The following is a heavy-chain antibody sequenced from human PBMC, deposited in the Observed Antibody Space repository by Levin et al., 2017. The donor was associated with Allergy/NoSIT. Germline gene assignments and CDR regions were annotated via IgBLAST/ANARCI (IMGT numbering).Heavy chain of an antibody. Sequence: GGSLRLSCAASGFTFDDYAMHWVRQAPGKGLEWVSGISWNSGSICYADSVKGRFTISRDNAKNSLYLQMNSLRTEDTALYYCARDNIGRPEAIDMWSKGTIVIVSS. D-gene: IGHD2-2*01. CDR3: ARDNIGRPEAIDM. V-gene: IGHV3-9*01. J-gene: IGHJ3*02. CDR1: GFTFDDYA. CDR2: ISWNSGSI.